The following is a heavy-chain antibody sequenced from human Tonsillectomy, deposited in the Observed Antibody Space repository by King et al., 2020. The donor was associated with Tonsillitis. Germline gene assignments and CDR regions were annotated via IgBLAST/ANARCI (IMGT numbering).Heavy chain of an antibody. Sequence: VQLQESGPGLVKPSQTLSLTCTVSGGSISSGGYYWSWIRQHPGKGLEWIGYIYYSGSTYYNPSLESRVTISVDTSKNQFSLKLSSVTAADTAVYYCARERPSSSAQHNYFDYWGQGTLVTVSS. V-gene: IGHV4-31*03. CDR2: IYYSGST. CDR3: ARERPSSSAQHNYFDY. D-gene: IGHD6-19*01. J-gene: IGHJ4*02. CDR1: GGSISSGGYY.